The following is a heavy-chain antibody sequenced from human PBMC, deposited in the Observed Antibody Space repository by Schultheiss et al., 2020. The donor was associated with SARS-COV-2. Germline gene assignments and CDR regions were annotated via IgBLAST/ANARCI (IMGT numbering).Heavy chain of an antibody. J-gene: IGHJ6*02. CDR3: ATSNPPGTIVVPYAVDV. CDR1: GFTFSAYA. CDR2: LSRDGGSA. Sequence: GESLKISCVVSGFTFSAYAMSWVRRAPGKGLEWVSSLSRDGGSADYADSVKGRFTISRDNSKHTLFLQLSSLRAEDTAIYYCATSNPPGTIVVPYAVDVWGRGTTVTVSS. D-gene: IGHD2-15*01. V-gene: IGHV3-23*01.